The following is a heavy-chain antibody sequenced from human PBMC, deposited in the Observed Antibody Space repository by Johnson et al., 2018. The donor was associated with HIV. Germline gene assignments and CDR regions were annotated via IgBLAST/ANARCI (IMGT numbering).Heavy chain of an antibody. D-gene: IGHD3-10*01. CDR2: IYSGGST. CDR1: GFTVSRNY. Sequence: EVQLVESGGGLVQPGGSLRLSCAASGFTVSRNYMNWVRQAPGKGLEWVSVIYSGGSTYYADSVKGRFTISRDSSKNTLYLQMNSQRAEDTAMYYCARSPGEADAFDIWGQGTMVTVSS. V-gene: IGHV3-66*02. CDR3: ARSPGEADAFDI. J-gene: IGHJ3*02.